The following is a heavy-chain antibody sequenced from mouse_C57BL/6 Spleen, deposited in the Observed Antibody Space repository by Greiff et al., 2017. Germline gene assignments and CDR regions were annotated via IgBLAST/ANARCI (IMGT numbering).Heavy chain of an antibody. CDR3: ARIYDGYYDYAMDY. CDR1: GYSITCGYY. D-gene: IGHD2-3*01. CDR2: ISYDGSN. Sequence: EVHLVESGPGLVKPSQSLSLTCSVTGYSITCGYYWNWIRQFPGNKLEWMGYISYDGSNNYNPSLTNLISITLDPSKNQFFLKLNSVTTEDTATYYWARIYDGYYDYAMDYWGQGTSVTVSS. J-gene: IGHJ4*01. V-gene: IGHV3-6*01.